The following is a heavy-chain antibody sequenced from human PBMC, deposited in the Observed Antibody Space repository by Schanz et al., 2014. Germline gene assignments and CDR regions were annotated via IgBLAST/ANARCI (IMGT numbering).Heavy chain of an antibody. CDR2: ISYDGSNK. J-gene: IGHJ5*02. CDR1: GFTFSNYA. V-gene: IGHV3-30-3*01. CDR3: ASGGYCTNGVCNGGRNWFDP. D-gene: IGHD2-8*01. Sequence: QVQLVESGGGVVQPGRSLRLSCAASGFTFSNYAMHWVRQAPGKGLEWVAFISYDGSNKYYADSVKGRFTISRDNSKNTLYLQMNSLRAEDTAVYYCASGGYCTNGVCNGGRNWFDPWGQGTLVTVSS.